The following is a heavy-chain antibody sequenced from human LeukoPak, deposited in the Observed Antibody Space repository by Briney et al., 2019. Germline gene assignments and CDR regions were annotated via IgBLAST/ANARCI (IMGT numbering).Heavy chain of an antibody. CDR1: GFTFNNYA. CDR3: AKGGLYTTGPIDY. J-gene: IGHJ4*02. D-gene: IGHD3-16*01. Sequence: PGGSLRLSCAASGFTFNNYAMSWVRQTPGKGLEWVSGISASGGSTYFVDSVKGRFTISRDISKNTLYLRMSSLRTEDTAVYFCAKGGLYTTGPIDYWGQGTLVTVAS. CDR2: ISASGGST. V-gene: IGHV3-23*01.